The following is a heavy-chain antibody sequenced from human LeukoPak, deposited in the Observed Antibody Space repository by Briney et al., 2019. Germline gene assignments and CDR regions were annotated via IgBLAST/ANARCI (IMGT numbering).Heavy chain of an antibody. CDR2: IGSDGKT. J-gene: IGHJ4*02. Sequence: GGSLRLSCAASGFTFSSIAMTWVRQAPGKGLEWVSSIGSDGKTHYSESVKGRFAISRDNSKNTLYLQMNSLRAEDTAVYYCASTSGWYEPIDYWGQGTLVTVSS. CDR3: ASTSGWYEPIDY. V-gene: IGHV3-23*01. D-gene: IGHD6-19*01. CDR1: GFTFSSIA.